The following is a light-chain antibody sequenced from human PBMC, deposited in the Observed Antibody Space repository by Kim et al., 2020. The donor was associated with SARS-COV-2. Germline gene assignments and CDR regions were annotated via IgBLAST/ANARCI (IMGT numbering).Light chain of an antibody. V-gene: IGLV3-1*01. J-gene: IGLJ3*02. CDR1: NWGDKY. Sequence: SVSPGQTVTITGSRSNWGDKYAYWYQKKAGLSPVFVIYQHTKRPSGISQRFSGSSSGNTATLTISRAQTMDEADYYCQAWDNNAAVFGGGTQLTVL. CDR2: QHT. CDR3: QAWDNNAAV.